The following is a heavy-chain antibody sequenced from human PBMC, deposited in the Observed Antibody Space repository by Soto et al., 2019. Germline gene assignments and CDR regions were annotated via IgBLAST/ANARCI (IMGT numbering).Heavy chain of an antibody. CDR1: GYTFTSYG. J-gene: IGHJ5*02. D-gene: IGHD3-22*01. V-gene: IGHV1-46*01. CDR3: ARVGDSSGYYSA. Sequence: GASVKVSCKASGYTFTSYGISWVRQAPGQGLEWMGIINPSGGSTSYAQKFQGRVTMTRDTSTSTVYMELSSLRSEDTAVYYCARVGDSSGYYSAWGQGTLVTVSS. CDR2: INPSGGST.